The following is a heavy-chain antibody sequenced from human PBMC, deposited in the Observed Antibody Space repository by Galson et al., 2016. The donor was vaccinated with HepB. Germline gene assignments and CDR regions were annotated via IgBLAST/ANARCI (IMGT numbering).Heavy chain of an antibody. J-gene: IGHJ3*01. V-gene: IGHV4-59*01. CDR3: AKVGRYSFDV. CDR2: SYNSANT. D-gene: IGHD5-12*01. CDR1: GGSTYTSY. Sequence: SETLSLTCSVSGGSTYTSYWSWVRQPPGKGLEWVGYSYNSANTVYNPSLDSRVTVSVDTSKNQFSLRLTSVTAADTAVYYCAKVGRYSFDVWGPGTMVTVSS.